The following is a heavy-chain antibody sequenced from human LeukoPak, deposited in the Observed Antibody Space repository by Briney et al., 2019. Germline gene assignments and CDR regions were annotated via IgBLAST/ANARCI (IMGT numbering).Heavy chain of an antibody. J-gene: IGHJ5*02. Sequence: SETLSLTCAVSDGSISSGPYFWSWIRQPAGRGLEWIGRIYASGKTNYNPSLKSRVTISLDTSKNQFSLKLSSATAADTAVYYCARSYDISGYQAHGFGPWGQGTLVAVSS. V-gene: IGHV4-61*02. CDR1: DGSISSGPYF. D-gene: IGHD3-22*01. CDR3: ARSYDISGYQAHGFGP. CDR2: IYASGKT.